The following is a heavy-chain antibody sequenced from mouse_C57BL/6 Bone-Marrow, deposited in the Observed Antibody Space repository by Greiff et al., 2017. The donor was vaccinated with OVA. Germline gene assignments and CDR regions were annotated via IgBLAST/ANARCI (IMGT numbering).Heavy chain of an antibody. CDR2: IYPGDGDT. J-gene: IGHJ3*01. D-gene: IGHD1-1*01. CDR3: ASHYYGSSYGFAY. V-gene: IGHV1-82*01. Sequence: QVQLQQSGPELVKPGASVKLSCKASGYAFSSSWMNWVKQRPGKGLEWIGRIYPGDGDTNYNGKFKGKATLTADKSSSTAYMQLSSLTSEDSAVYFCASHYYGSSYGFAYWGQGTLVTVSA. CDR1: GYAFSSSW.